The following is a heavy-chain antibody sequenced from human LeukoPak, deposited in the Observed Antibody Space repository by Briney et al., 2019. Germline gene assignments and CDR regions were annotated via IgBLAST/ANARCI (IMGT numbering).Heavy chain of an antibody. CDR1: GYTFTSYD. Sequence: SVKVSCKASGYTFTSYDINWVRQATGQGLEWMGGIIPIFGTANYAQKFQGRVTITADESTSTAYMELSSLRSEDTAVYYCAREPLGYCSGGSCPDDATFDYWGQGTLVTVSS. J-gene: IGHJ4*02. CDR3: AREPLGYCSGGSCPDDATFDY. D-gene: IGHD2-15*01. V-gene: IGHV1-69*13. CDR2: IIPIFGTA.